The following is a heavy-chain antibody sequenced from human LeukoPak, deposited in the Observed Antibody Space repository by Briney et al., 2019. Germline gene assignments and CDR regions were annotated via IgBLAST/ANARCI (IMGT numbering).Heavy chain of an antibody. CDR1: GYSISSGYY. CDR3: ARSRYSSGWYGDAFDI. D-gene: IGHD6-19*01. Sequence: SETLSLTCTVSGYSISSGYYWGWIRQPPGKGLEWIGSIYHSGSTYYNPSLKSRFTISVDTSKNQFSLKLSSVTAADTAVYYCARSRYSSGWYGDAFDIWGQGTMVTVSS. V-gene: IGHV4-38-2*02. J-gene: IGHJ3*02. CDR2: IYHSGST.